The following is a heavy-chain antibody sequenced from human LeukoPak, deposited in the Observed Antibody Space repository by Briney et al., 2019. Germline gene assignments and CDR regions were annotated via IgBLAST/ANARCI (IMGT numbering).Heavy chain of an antibody. CDR1: GFTVSSNY. V-gene: IGHV3-66*01. CDR3: ARDLHCSGGSCYSGLHY. D-gene: IGHD2-15*01. J-gene: IGHJ4*02. Sequence: GGSLRLSCAASGFTVSSNYMSWVRQAPGKGLEWVSVIYSGGSTYYADSVKGRFTISRDNSKNTLYLQMNSLRAEDTAVYYCARDLHCSGGSCYSGLHYWGQGTLVTVSS. CDR2: IYSGGST.